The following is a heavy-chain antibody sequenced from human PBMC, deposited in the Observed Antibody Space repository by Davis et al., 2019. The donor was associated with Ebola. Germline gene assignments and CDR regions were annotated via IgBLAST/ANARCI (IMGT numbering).Heavy chain of an antibody. CDR2: INHSGST. CDR3: ARVVAYYDILTGYTGNAFDI. CDR1: GGSFSGYY. D-gene: IGHD3-9*01. J-gene: IGHJ3*02. V-gene: IGHV4-34*09. Sequence: SQTLSLTCAVYGGSFSGYYWSWIRQPPGKGLEWIGEINHSGSTNYNPSLKSRVTISVDTSKNQFSRKLSSVTAADTAVYYCARVVAYYDILTGYTGNAFDIWGQGTMVTVSS.